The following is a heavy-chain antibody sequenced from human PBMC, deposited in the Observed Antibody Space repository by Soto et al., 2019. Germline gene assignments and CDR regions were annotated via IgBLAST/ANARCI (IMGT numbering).Heavy chain of an antibody. J-gene: IGHJ4*02. V-gene: IGHV1-46*01. CDR3: ARPLYHAHFAY. Sequence: ASVKVSCKASGYTFTSYYMHWVRQATGQGLEWMGIINPSSGGTTYAQKFQGRVTMTRDTSTSTVYMELSSLRSEDSAVYYCARPLYHAHFAYWGQGTLDTVSS. CDR1: GYTFTSYY. D-gene: IGHD2-2*01. CDR2: INPSSGGT.